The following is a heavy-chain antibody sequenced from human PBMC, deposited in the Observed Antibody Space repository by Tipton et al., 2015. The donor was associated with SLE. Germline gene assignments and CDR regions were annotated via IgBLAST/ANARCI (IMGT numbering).Heavy chain of an antibody. CDR3: ARDVHNGYDL. CDR1: GGSMSSYY. CDR2: ISYTGST. V-gene: IGHV4-59*01. D-gene: IGHD5-18*01. J-gene: IGHJ4*02. Sequence: TLSLTCIVSGGSMSSYYWSWMRQPPGKALEWIGYISYTGSTSYNPSLKSRVTISIDTSKNQFSLKLSSVTAADTALYYCARDVHNGYDLWGQGNLVTVSA.